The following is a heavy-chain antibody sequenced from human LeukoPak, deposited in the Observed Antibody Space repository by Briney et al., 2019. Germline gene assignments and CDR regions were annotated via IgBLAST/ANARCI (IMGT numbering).Heavy chain of an antibody. Sequence: GGSLRLSCAASGFTFSSYAMSWVRQAPGKGLERVSAISGSGGSTYYADSVKGRFTISRDNSKNTLYLQMNSLRAEDTAVYYCAKGATADFWSGYFYYFDYWGQGTLVTVSS. CDR3: AKGATADFWSGYFYYFDY. CDR1: GFTFSSYA. CDR2: ISGSGGST. V-gene: IGHV3-23*01. J-gene: IGHJ4*02. D-gene: IGHD3-3*01.